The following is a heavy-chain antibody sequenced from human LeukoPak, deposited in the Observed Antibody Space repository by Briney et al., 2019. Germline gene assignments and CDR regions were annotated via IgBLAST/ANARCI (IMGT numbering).Heavy chain of an antibody. D-gene: IGHD6-19*01. CDR2: IIPIFGTA. J-gene: IGHJ5*02. CDR3: ARENSSGWYGDWFDP. CDR1: GGTFSSYA. V-gene: IGHV1-69*05. Sequence: GASVKVSCKASGGTFSSYAISWVRQAPGQGLEWMGGIIPIFGTANYAQKFQGRVTITTDESTSTAYMELSSLRSEDTAVYYCARENSSGWYGDWFDPWGQGTLATVSS.